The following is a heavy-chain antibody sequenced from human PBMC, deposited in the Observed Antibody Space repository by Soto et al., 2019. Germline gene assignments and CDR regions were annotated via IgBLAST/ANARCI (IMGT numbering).Heavy chain of an antibody. CDR3: ARGSDYADAFDI. Sequence: QLQLQESGSGLVKPSQTLSLTCAVSGGSISSGGYSWSWIRQPPGKGLEWIGYNYHSGSTYYNPSLKSRVTISGDRCKNQFSLRLSSVTAADTAVYYCARGSDYADAFDIWGQGTIVTVSS. CDR2: NYHSGST. D-gene: IGHD4-17*01. V-gene: IGHV4-30-2*01. J-gene: IGHJ3*02. CDR1: GGSISSGGYS.